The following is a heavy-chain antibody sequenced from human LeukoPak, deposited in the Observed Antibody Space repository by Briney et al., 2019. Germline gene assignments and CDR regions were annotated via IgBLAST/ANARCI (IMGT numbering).Heavy chain of an antibody. D-gene: IGHD1-1*01. V-gene: IGHV3-21*01. CDR1: GGSISSGAYY. CDR2: ISSSSSYI. J-gene: IGHJ4*02. Sequence: ETLSLTCTVSGGSISSGAYYWNWVRQAPGKGLEWVSSISSSSSYIYYADSVKGRFTISRDNAKNSLYLQMNSLRAEDTAVYYCASIATGTLGGPWDYWGQGTLVTVSS. CDR3: ASIATGTLGGPWDY.